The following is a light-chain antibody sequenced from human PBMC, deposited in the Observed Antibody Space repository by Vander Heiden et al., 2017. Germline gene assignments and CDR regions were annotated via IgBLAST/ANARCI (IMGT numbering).Light chain of an antibody. CDR2: GAS. V-gene: IGKV3-15*01. CDR3: QQYDNWPPIT. Sequence: EIVMTQSPAILSVSPGERVTLSCRASQTVSSNLAWYQQKPGQAPRLLIYGASTRATDIPASFSGSGYGTEFTLTISSRQSEDFAVYYCQQYDNWPPITFGQGTRLEIK. J-gene: IGKJ5*01. CDR1: QTVSSN.